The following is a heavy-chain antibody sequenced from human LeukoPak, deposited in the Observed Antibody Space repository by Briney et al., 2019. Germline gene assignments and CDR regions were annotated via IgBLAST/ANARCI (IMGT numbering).Heavy chain of an antibody. CDR2: IYPGDSDT. D-gene: IGHD1-26*01. J-gene: IGHJ3*02. CDR1: GYSFTNFW. CDR3: ARQWGRPFDI. V-gene: IGHV5-51*01. Sequence: GESLKISCKGSGYSFTNFWIGWVRQMPGKGLEWMGIIYPGDSDTTYSPSFQGQVTISAHKSTSTAYLQWSSLKASDTAMYYCARQWGRPFDIWGQGTMVTVSS.